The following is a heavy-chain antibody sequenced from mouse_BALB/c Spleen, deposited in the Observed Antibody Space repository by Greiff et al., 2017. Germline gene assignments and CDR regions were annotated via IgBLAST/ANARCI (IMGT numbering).Heavy chain of an antibody. J-gene: IGHJ1*01. D-gene: IGHD1-2*01. Sequence: EVQLQESGAELVRPGALVKLSCKASGFNIKDYYMHWVKQRPEQGLEWIGWIDPENGNTIYDPKFQGKASITADTSSNTAYLQLSSLTSEDTAVYYCARLHYYGYRYFDVWDAGTTVTVSS. CDR3: ARLHYYGYRYFDV. CDR2: IDPENGNT. V-gene: IGHV14-1*02. CDR1: GFNIKDYY.